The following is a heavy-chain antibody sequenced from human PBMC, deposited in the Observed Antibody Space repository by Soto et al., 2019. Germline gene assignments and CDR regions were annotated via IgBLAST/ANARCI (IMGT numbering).Heavy chain of an antibody. V-gene: IGHV3-43*01. D-gene: IGHD1-1*01. Sequence: GGSLRLSCAASGFNFDDYSMHWVRQAPGKGLEWVSLINWDGSNTDYADSVKGRFTISRDNSRNSVYLEMNSLRTEDTAFYLCAKVSTQQSWNDGLDTWGKGTLVTVSS. J-gene: IGHJ5*02. CDR2: INWDGSNT. CDR1: GFNFDDYS. CDR3: AKVSTQQSWNDGLDT.